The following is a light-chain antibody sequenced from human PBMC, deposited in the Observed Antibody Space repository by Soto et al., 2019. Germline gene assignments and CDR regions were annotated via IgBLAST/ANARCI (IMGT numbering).Light chain of an antibody. J-gene: IGLJ1*01. CDR3: QSYDSSVSGSV. CDR2: SNT. CDR1: SSNIGPGYD. Sequence: QAVLTQPPSVSGAPGQRVTISCTGSSSNIGPGYDVHWYQQLPGTAPKLLIYSNTNRPSGVPDRFSGSRSGTSASLAITGLQAEDEADYYCQSYDSSVSGSVFGPGIKGAVL. V-gene: IGLV1-40*01.